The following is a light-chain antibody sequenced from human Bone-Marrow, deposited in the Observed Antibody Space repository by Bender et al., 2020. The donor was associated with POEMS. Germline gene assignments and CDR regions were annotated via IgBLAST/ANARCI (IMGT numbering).Light chain of an antibody. CDR2: DVS. Sequence: QSALTQPASVSGSPGQSITISCTGTNSDVGAYNYVSWYQQHPGKAPKLMISDVSKRPSGISDRFSGSKSGNTASLTISGLQAEDEADYFCCSYAGTTTFVVFGGGTKLTVL. V-gene: IGLV2-14*03. CDR1: NSDVGAYNY. J-gene: IGLJ2*01. CDR3: CSYAGTTTFVV.